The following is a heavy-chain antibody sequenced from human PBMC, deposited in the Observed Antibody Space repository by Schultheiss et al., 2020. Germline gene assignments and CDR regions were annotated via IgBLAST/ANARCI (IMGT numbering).Heavy chain of an antibody. CDR3: ARGRKYYFDY. D-gene: IGHD3-16*01. Sequence: SETLSLTCAVSGGSISSSNWWSWVRQPPGKGLEWIGYIYYSGSTKYNPSLKSRVTISVDTSKNHFSLKLSSVTAADTAVYYCARGRKYYFDYWGQGTLVTVSS. V-gene: IGHV4-4*02. J-gene: IGHJ4*02. CDR2: IYYSGST. CDR1: GGSISSSNW.